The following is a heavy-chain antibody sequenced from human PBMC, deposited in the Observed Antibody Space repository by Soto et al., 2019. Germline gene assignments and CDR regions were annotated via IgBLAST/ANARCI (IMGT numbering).Heavy chain of an antibody. D-gene: IGHD2-2*01. CDR1: GGSFSGYY. J-gene: IGHJ6*02. V-gene: IGHV4-34*01. CDR3: ARGWDCSSTSCYGYYYGMDV. Sequence: SETLSLTCAVYGGSFSGYYWSWIRQPPGKGLEWIGEINHSGSTNYNPSLKSRVTISVDTSKNQFSLKLSSVTAADTAVYYCARGWDCSSTSCYGYYYGMDVWGQGTTVTVSS. CDR2: INHSGST.